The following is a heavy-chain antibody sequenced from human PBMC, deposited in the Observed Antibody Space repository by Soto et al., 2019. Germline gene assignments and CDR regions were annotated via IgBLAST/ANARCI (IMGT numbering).Heavy chain of an antibody. CDR3: ARDLKHYYDSSGSYYFDY. V-gene: IGHV3-30-3*01. CDR1: GFTFSSYA. Sequence: ESGGGVVQPGRSLRLSCAASGFTFSSYAMHWVRQAPGKGLEWVAVISYDGSNKYYADSVKGRFTISRDNSKNTLYLQMNSLRAEDTAVYYCARDLKHYYDSSGSYYFDYWGQGTLVTVSS. CDR2: ISYDGSNK. J-gene: IGHJ4*02. D-gene: IGHD3-22*01.